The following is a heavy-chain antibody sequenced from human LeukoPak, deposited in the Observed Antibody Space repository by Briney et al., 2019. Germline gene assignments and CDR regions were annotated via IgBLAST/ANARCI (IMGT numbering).Heavy chain of an antibody. D-gene: IGHD2-21*01. CDR3: ARVKGCSHPSWACDI. CDR1: VYTFTGYY. Sequence: SVKVSCKGSVYTFTGYYMHWVRHAPGQGLVWMGWINPNSGGTNYAQKFQGRVTMTRDTSISTAYMELSRLRSDDTAVYYCARVKGCSHPSWACDIWGQGTMVTVSS. CDR2: INPNSGGT. J-gene: IGHJ3*02. V-gene: IGHV1-2*02.